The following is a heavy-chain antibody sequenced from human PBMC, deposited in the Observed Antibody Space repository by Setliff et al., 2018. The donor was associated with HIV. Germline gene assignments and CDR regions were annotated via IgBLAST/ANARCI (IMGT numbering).Heavy chain of an antibody. J-gene: IGHJ4*02. CDR1: GGSFSDYY. CDR3: ATYSAGEGGRGY. CDR2: IHHTGHI. Sequence: SETLSLTCAVYGGSFSDYYWNWIRQPPGKGLEWIGEIHHTGHINYNPSFKSRVTMSQDTSKNQFSLRLNSVTAADTAVYYCATYSAGEGGRGYWGQGRLVTVSS. V-gene: IGHV4-34*01. D-gene: IGHD1-26*01.